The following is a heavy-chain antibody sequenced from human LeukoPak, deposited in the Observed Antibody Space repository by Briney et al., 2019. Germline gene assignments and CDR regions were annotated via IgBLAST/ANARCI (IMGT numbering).Heavy chain of an antibody. Sequence: ASVKVSCKASGYTFTSYAMHWVRQAPGQRLEWMGWINAGNGNTKYSQKFQGRVTITRDTSASTANMELSSLRSEDTAVYYCARHGRGFLEWLDNWFDPWGQGTLVTVSS. V-gene: IGHV1-3*01. D-gene: IGHD3-3*01. CDR3: ARHGRGFLEWLDNWFDP. J-gene: IGHJ5*02. CDR2: INAGNGNT. CDR1: GYTFTSYA.